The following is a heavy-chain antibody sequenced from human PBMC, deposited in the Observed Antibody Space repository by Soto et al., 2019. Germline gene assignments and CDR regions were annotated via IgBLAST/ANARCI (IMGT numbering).Heavy chain of an antibody. Sequence: SVKVSCKASGGTFSSYAISWVRQAPGQGLEWMGGIIPIFGTANYAQKFQGRVTITADESTSTAYMELSSLRSEDTAVYYCAAPSGSYFQFDYWGQGTLVTVSS. CDR1: GGTFSSYA. J-gene: IGHJ4*02. V-gene: IGHV1-69*13. D-gene: IGHD1-26*01. CDR2: IIPIFGTA. CDR3: AAPSGSYFQFDY.